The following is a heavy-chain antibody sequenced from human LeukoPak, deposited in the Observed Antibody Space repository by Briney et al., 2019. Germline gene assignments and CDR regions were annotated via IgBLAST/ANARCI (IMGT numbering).Heavy chain of an antibody. Sequence: GGSLRLSCAASGFTFRTYWMHWVRQGPGKGLVWVSRISSDGSSTIYADSVKGRFTISRDNANNTLYLQMNSLRGEDTAVYYCAREWALPGAYYMDVWGKGTTVTVSS. CDR1: GFTFRTYW. J-gene: IGHJ6*03. V-gene: IGHV3-74*01. D-gene: IGHD1-26*01. CDR3: AREWALPGAYYMDV. CDR2: ISSDGSST.